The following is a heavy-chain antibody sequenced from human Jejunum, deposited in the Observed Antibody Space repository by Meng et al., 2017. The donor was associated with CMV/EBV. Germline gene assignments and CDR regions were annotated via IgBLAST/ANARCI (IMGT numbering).Heavy chain of an antibody. CDR1: GGTINLYSSY. CDR3: ATRNGQYGDPVTWFDP. Sequence: GPELVGPSGPLSPPCTVSGGTINLYSSYWGWILQPPGKGLEWLGGMLYSGRTYYNPSLKSRVTMSVDTSKNQFSLKVSSVTAADTAVYYCATRNGQYGDPVTWFDPWGQGTLVTVSS. D-gene: IGHD4-17*01. CDR2: MLYSGRT. J-gene: IGHJ5*02. V-gene: IGHV4-39*07.